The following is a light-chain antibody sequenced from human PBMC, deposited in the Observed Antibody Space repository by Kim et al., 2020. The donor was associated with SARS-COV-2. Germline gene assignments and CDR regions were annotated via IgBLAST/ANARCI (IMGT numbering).Light chain of an antibody. CDR2: AAS. CDR3: QQSYSTPIT. CDR1: QSISSY. Sequence: ASVGDRVTITCRASQSISSYLNWYQQKPGKAPKLLIYAASSLQSGVPSRFSGSGSGTDFTLTISSLQPEDFATYYCQQSYSTPITFGQWTRLEIK. J-gene: IGKJ5*01. V-gene: IGKV1-39*01.